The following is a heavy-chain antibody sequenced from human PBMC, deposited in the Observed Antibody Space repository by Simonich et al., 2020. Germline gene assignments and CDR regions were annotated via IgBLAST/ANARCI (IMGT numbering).Heavy chain of an antibody. V-gene: IGHV1-18*01. J-gene: IGHJ4*02. Sequence: QVQLVQSGAEVKKPGASVKVSCKASGYTFTSYGISWVRQAPGQGLEWMGVFSAYNGNPDNAQKLQGRVTMTTDTSPSTAYMELRSLRSDDTAVYYCARASRGTWWYYYFDYWGQGTLVTVSS. D-gene: IGHD2-15*01. CDR2: FSAYNGNP. CDR3: ARASRGTWWYYYFDY. CDR1: GYTFTSYG.